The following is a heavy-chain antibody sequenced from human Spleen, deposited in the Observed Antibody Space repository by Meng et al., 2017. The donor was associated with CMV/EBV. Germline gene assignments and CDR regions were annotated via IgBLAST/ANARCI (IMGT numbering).Heavy chain of an antibody. CDR3: ARGATSGSRPYDHFDY. CDR2: IDNSGSYI. J-gene: IGHJ4*02. D-gene: IGHD3-10*01. V-gene: IGHV3-21*01. Sequence: GGSLRLSCAASGFTFNSYTLHWVRQAPGRGLEWVSSIDNSGSYIYYADSLQGRFTISRDNAKNSLYLQLNGLRADDTAVYYCARGATSGSRPYDHFDYWGQGALVTVS. CDR1: GFTFNSYT.